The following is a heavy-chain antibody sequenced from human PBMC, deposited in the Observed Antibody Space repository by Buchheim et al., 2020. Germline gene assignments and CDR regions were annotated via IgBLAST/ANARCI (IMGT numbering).Heavy chain of an antibody. Sequence: QVQLQQWGAGLLKPSETLSLTCAVYGGSFSGYYWSWIRQPPGKGLEWIGEINHSGSTNYNPSLKSRVTISVDTSKNQFSLTLSSVTAADTAVYYCAGGRRFIAVAGRPWFDPWGQGTL. J-gene: IGHJ5*02. D-gene: IGHD6-19*01. CDR2: INHSGST. CDR3: AGGRRFIAVAGRPWFDP. V-gene: IGHV4-34*01. CDR1: GGSFSGYY.